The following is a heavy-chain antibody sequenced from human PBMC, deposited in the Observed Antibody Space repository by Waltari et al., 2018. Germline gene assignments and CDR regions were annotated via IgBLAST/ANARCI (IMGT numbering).Heavy chain of an antibody. CDR1: GYSISSGYY. V-gene: IGHV4-38-2*01. J-gene: IGHJ4*02. Sequence: QVQLQESGPGLVKPSETLSLTCAVSGYSISSGYYWGWIRQPPGKGLEWIGSIYHSGSTYYNPSLKSRVTISVDTSKNQFSLKLGSVTAADTAVYYCASSSWELLRYFDYWGQGTLVTVSS. CDR2: IYHSGST. CDR3: ASSSWELLRYFDY. D-gene: IGHD1-26*01.